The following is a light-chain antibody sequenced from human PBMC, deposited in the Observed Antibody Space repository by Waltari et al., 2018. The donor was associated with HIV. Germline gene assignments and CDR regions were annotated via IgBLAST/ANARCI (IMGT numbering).Light chain of an antibody. CDR3: CSDAGSGTFVV. J-gene: IGLJ3*02. CDR1: WSDIGSYDL. CDR2: DVN. Sequence: QSALTQPASVSGSPGQSITLSCSGTWSDIGSYDLVSWYQHFPGKAPKRILYDVNERPSGGAPSYSGSMSGNPASLVISGLQSEDEADYYCCSDAGSGTFVVFGGGTRLTV. V-gene: IGLV2-23*02.